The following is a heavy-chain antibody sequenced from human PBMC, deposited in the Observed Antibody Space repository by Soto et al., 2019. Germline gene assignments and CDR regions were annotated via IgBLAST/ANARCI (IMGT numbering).Heavy chain of an antibody. V-gene: IGHV1-69*13. D-gene: IGHD5-12*01. J-gene: IGHJ3*02. CDR2: IIPIFGTA. CDR3: AREGDGYNLFAFDI. Sequence: SVKVSCKASGGTFSSYAISWVRQAPGQGLEWMGGIIPIFGTANYAQKFQGRVTITADESTSTAYMELSSLRSEDTAVYYCAREGDGYNLFAFDIWGQGTMVTVS. CDR1: GGTFSSYA.